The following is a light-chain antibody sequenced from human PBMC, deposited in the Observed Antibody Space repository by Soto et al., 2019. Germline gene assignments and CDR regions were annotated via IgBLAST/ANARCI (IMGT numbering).Light chain of an antibody. J-gene: IGLJ1*01. CDR1: SSDVGGYKY. V-gene: IGLV2-8*01. CDR3: SSYVGIHMLVV. CDR2: EVN. Sequence: QSALTQPPSASGSPGQSVTISCTGTSSDVGGYKYVSWYQQHPGKAPKLMIFEVNKRPSGVPDRFSGSKSGNTSSLTVSGLQAGDSSDYCCSSYVGIHMLVVFGTGTKLTVL.